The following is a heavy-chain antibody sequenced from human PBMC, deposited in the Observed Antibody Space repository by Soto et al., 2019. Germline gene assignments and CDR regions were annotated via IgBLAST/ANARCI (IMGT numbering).Heavy chain of an antibody. CDR1: GYSISSNNW. CDR3: ARREIQGPIDY. Sequence: QVQLQESGPGLVKPSDTLSLTCAVSGYSISSNNWWGWIRQPPGKGLEWIGYIYYSGTTYYNPSLKSRVTMSVDTSKNQFSLKLTSVIAVDTAVYYCARREIQGPIDYWGQGTLVTVSS. V-gene: IGHV4-28*01. J-gene: IGHJ4*02. CDR2: IYYSGTT. D-gene: IGHD1-26*01.